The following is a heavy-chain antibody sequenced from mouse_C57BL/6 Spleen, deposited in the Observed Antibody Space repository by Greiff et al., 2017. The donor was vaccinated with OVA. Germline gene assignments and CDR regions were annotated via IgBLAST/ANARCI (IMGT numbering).Heavy chain of an antibody. CDR3: ARDHYYGSSFAY. V-gene: IGHV7-3*01. J-gene: IGHJ3*01. Sequence: EVKVEESGGGLVQPGGSLSLSCAASGFTFTDYYMSWVRQPPGKALEWLGFIRNKANGYTTEYSASVKGRFTISRDNSQSILYLQMNALRAEDSATYYCARDHYYGSSFAYWGQGTLVTVSA. CDR1: GFTFTDYY. CDR2: IRNKANGYTT. D-gene: IGHD1-1*01.